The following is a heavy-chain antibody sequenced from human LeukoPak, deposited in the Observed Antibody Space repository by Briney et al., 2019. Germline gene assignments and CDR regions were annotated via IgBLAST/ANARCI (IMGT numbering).Heavy chain of an antibody. CDR1: GYSFTTYW. V-gene: IGHV5-51*01. J-gene: IGHJ5*02. Sequence: GESLKISCKGSGYSFTTYWIGWVRQMPGKGLECMGIIYPGDSDTRYSPSFQGQVTISADRSISTAYLQWSSLKASDTAMYYCARALNYDILTGYYKMGWFDPWGQGALVTVSS. D-gene: IGHD3-9*01. CDR3: ARALNYDILTGYYKMGWFDP. CDR2: IYPGDSDT.